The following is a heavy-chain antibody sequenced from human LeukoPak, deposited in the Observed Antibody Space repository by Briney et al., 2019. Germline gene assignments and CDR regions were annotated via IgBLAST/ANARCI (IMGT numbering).Heavy chain of an antibody. V-gene: IGHV4-38-2*02. CDR1: GYSISSGYY. J-gene: IGHJ4*02. D-gene: IGHD6-19*01. CDR3: ARVDSSGSLGY. Sequence: SETLSLTCTVSGYSISSGYYWGWIRQPPGKGLEWIGSIYHSGSTYYNPSLKSRVTISVDTSKNQFSLKLSSVTAADTAVYYCARVDSSGSLGYWGQGTLVTVSS. CDR2: IYHSGST.